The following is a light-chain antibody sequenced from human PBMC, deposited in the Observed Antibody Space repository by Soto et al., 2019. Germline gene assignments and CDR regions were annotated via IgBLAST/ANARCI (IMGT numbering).Light chain of an antibody. CDR2: DVS. CDR3: CSYAGRYTYV. J-gene: IGLJ1*01. V-gene: IGLV2-11*01. Sequence: QSALTQPRSVSGSPGQSVSVSCTGTSSDVGGYTYVSWYQQHPGKAPKVMIYDVSKRPSGVPDRFSGSKSGNTASQTISGLQSEDEADYYCCSYAGRYTYVFGTGTKLTVL. CDR1: SSDVGGYTY.